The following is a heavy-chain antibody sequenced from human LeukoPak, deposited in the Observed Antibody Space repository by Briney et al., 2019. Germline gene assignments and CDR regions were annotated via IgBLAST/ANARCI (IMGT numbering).Heavy chain of an antibody. J-gene: IGHJ3*02. Sequence: PPESLSLTCTLSGGALSSHYWSWIRHPPGKGLWWIGYISDSVSSNYNPSLKSRVTISVDTSKHQFSLKLSSVTAADTAVYYCARAPTGVATIGEIKENDAFDIWGQGTMVTVSS. CDR3: ARAPTGVATIGEIKENDAFDI. V-gene: IGHV4-59*11. CDR1: GGALSSHY. CDR2: ISDSVSS. D-gene: IGHD5-12*01.